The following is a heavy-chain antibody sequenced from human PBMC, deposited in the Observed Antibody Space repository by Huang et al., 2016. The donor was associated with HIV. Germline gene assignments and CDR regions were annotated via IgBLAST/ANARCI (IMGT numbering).Heavy chain of an antibody. D-gene: IGHD3-10*02. Sequence: EVRLTESGGGLVKPGGSLRLSCEASGFSLKSYNMNWVCQAPRSVLDCVSSISSSGTPIYYTNSLYLQMNRLRPEDTAIYYCVRDLKDTLSSIDVFDMWGQGTLVTVSS. CDR3: M. CDR2: ISSSGTPI. V-gene: IGHV3-21*01. J-gene: IGHJ3*02. CDR1: GFSLKSYN.